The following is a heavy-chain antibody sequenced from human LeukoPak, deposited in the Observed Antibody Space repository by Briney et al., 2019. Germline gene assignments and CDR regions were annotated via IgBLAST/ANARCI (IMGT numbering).Heavy chain of an antibody. Sequence: ASVKVSCKASGYTFTGYYMHWVRQAPGQGLEWMGWINPNSGGTNYAQKFQGRVTMTRDTSISTAYMELSRLRSDDTAVYYCARAPLILSIAAAGCPDYWGQGTLVTVSS. V-gene: IGHV1-2*02. CDR2: INPNSGGT. CDR3: ARAPLILSIAAAGCPDY. CDR1: GYTFTGYY. J-gene: IGHJ4*02. D-gene: IGHD6-13*01.